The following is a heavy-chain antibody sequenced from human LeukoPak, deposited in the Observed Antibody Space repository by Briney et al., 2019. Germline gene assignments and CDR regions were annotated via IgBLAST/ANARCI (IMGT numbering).Heavy chain of an antibody. CDR3: ARDWVYKIDY. J-gene: IGHJ4*02. V-gene: IGHV3-74*01. Sequence: PGGSLRLSCEAAGFTFSSYVMHWVHRTPGKGLVWVSRISHDGIISYADSVKGRFTISRDNAKNTLILQMNSLRVEDTAVYYCARDWVYKIDYWGRGTLVTVSS. CDR2: ISHDGII. D-gene: IGHD5-24*01. CDR1: GFTFSSYV.